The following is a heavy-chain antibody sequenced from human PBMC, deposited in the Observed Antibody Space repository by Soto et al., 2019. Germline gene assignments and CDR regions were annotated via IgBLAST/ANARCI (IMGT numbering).Heavy chain of an antibody. CDR1: GGSFSGYY. J-gene: IGHJ6*02. CDR3: ARVQGYCSSTSCYLYYYYGMDV. V-gene: IGHV4-34*01. CDR2: INHSGST. Sequence: SETLSLTCAVYGGSFSGYYWSWIRQPPGKGLEWIGEINHSGSTNYNPSLKSRVTISVDTSKNQFSLKLSSVTAADTAVYYCARVQGYCSSTSCYLYYYYGMDVWGQGTTVTVSS. D-gene: IGHD2-2*01.